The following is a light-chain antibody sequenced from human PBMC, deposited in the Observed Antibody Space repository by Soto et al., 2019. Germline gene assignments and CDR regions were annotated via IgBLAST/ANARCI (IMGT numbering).Light chain of an antibody. Sequence: DIQLTQSPSFLSASVGDRVTITCRASQGISSYLAWYQQKPGKAPKVLIYDASTLQSGVPSRFSGSGSGTEFTLTISSLQPEDFAVYYCQQRSNWPLTFGGGTKVDIK. CDR3: QQRSNWPLT. CDR1: QGISSY. CDR2: DAS. J-gene: IGKJ4*01. V-gene: IGKV1-9*01.